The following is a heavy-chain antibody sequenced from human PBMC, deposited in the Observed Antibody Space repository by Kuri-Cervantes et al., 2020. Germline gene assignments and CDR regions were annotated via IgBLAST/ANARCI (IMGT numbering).Heavy chain of an antibody. CDR1: GGSVSSGSYY. CDR3: ARGPRWVRSRYNWFDP. D-gene: IGHD1-26*01. J-gene: IGHJ5*02. Sequence: GSLRLSCTVSGGSVSSGSYYWSWIRQPPGKGLEWIGYIYYSGSTNYNPSLKSRVTISVDTSKNQFSLKLSSVTAADTAVYYCARGPRWVRSRYNWFDPWGQGTLVTVSS. V-gene: IGHV4-61*01. CDR2: IYYSGST.